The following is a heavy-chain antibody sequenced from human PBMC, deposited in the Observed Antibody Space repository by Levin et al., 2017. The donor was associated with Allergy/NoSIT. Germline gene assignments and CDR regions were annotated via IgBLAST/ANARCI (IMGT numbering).Heavy chain of an antibody. CDR2: IYYSGTT. V-gene: IGHV4-39*01. CDR3: ARHTALLCVEELVFDS. D-gene: IGHD3-10*01. CDR1: GGSFITSSYF. Sequence: SETLSLTCTVSGGSFITSSYFWAWIRQPPGKGLEWLGSIYYSGTTYYNPSLKSRLTISIDTSTTQFSLKLRSVTAADTAVYYCARHTALLCVEELVFDSWGQGNLVAVSS. J-gene: IGHJ4*02.